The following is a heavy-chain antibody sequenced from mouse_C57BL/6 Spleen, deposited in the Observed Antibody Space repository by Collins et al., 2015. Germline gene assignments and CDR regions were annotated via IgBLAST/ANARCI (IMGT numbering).Heavy chain of an antibody. J-gene: IGHJ1*03. CDR2: GT. CDR3: TRMEGYWYFDV. V-gene: IGHV1-15*01. Sequence: GTAYNQKFKGKAILTADKSSSTAYMELRSLTSEDSAVYYCTRMEGYWYFDVWGTGTTVTVSS.